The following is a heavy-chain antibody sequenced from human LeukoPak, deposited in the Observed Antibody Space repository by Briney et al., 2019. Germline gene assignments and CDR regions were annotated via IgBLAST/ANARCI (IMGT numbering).Heavy chain of an antibody. CDR1: GFTFSSYA. J-gene: IGHJ4*02. V-gene: IGHV3-30*04. D-gene: IGHD4-23*01. Sequence: PGGSLRLSCAASGFTFSSYAMHWVRQAPGKGLEWVAVISYDGSNKYYADSVKGRFTISRDNSKNTLYLQMNSLRAEDTAVYYCTRDFAYGGNPYFDNWGQGTLVTVSS. CDR2: ISYDGSNK. CDR3: TRDFAYGGNPYFDN.